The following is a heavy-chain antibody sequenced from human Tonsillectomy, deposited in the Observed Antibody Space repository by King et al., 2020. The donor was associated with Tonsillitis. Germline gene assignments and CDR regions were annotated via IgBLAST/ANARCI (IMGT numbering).Heavy chain of an antibody. CDR1: GFTFSRYG. CDR3: ETTGSIDEVSDY. J-gene: IGHJ4*02. Sequence: QVQLVESGGGVVQPGRSLRLSCAGSGFTFSRYGMHWVRQAPGKGLEWVALILKDGSNKYYADSVKGRFTISRDNSKNTLYLQMNSLRPEDTAEYYCETTGSIDEVSDYWGQGTLVTVSS. D-gene: IGHD1-14*01. V-gene: IGHV3-30*03. CDR2: ILKDGSNK.